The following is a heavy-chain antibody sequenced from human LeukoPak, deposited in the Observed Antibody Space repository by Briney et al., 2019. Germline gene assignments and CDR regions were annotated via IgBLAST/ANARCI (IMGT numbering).Heavy chain of an antibody. Sequence: ASVKVSCKASGYTFTSHYMHWVRQAPGQGPEWMGIINPSGGSTSYAQKFQGRVTMTRDMSTNTVYMELSSLRSEDTAVYYCARGLRDYFDYWGQGTLVTVSS. CDR2: INPSGGST. V-gene: IGHV1-46*01. D-gene: IGHD4-17*01. CDR3: ARGLRDYFDY. CDR1: GYTFTSHY. J-gene: IGHJ4*02.